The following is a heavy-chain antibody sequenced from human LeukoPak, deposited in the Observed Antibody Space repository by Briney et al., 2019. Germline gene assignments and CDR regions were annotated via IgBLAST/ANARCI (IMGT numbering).Heavy chain of an antibody. CDR2: IKEDGSEK. Sequence: GGSLRLFCGACGFIFSSHWMNCLRQSPGKGLEWVANIKEDGSEKFYVVCVKGRFTIYRENAKNALSVHMKSVRAEDTGILYCVSSGGYWGQGTLVTVSS. J-gene: IGHJ4*02. CDR1: GFIFSSHW. V-gene: IGHV3-7*05. CDR3: VSSGGY. D-gene: IGHD2-15*01.